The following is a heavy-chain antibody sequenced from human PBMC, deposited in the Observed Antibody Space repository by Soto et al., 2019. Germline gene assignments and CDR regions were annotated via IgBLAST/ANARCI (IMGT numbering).Heavy chain of an antibody. CDR3: ARPHCSGGSCYSDYYYYGMDV. D-gene: IGHD2-15*01. V-gene: IGHV1-69*01. Sequence: QVQLVQSGAEVKKPGSSVKVSCKASGGTFSSYAISWVRQAPGQGLEWMGGIIPIFGTANYAQKFQGRVTITADESTSTAYMELSSLRSEDTAVYYCARPHCSGGSCYSDYYYYGMDVWGQGTKVTVSS. J-gene: IGHJ6*02. CDR1: GGTFSSYA. CDR2: IIPIFGTA.